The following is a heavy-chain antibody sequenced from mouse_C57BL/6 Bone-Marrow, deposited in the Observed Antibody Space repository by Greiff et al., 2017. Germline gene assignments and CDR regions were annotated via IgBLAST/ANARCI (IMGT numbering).Heavy chain of an antibody. CDR1: GYTFTRYG. J-gene: IGHJ2*01. D-gene: IGHD2-12*01. V-gene: IGHV1-81*01. Sequence: QVQLQQSGAELARPGASVTLSCKASGYTFTRYGISWVKQRTGQGLEWIGEIYPRSGNTYYNEKFKGKATLTADKSSSTAYMELRSRTSEDSAVYFCARLGEYDEDYWGQGTTLTVSS. CDR2: IYPRSGNT. CDR3: ARLGEYDEDY.